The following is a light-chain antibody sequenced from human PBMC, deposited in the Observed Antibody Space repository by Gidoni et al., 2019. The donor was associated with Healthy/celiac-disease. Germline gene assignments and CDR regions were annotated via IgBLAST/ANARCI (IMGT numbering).Light chain of an antibody. J-gene: IGKJ1*01. Sequence: LVLTQSPYSLAVSLGDRSTLNCKSSQSVLYSSNNTNYLAWYQQKPGQPPTLLIYWASTRESGVPDRFSGSGSGTDFTLTISRLQAEDVAVYYCQQYYSTPWTFGQGTKVEIK. CDR2: WAS. CDR3: QQYYSTPWT. CDR1: QSVLYSSNNTNY. V-gene: IGKV4-1*01.